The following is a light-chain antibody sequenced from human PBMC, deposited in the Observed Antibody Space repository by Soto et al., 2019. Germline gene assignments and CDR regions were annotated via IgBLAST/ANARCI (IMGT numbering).Light chain of an antibody. CDR1: SSDVGGYNY. Sequence: QSALTQPASVSGSPGQSITISCTGTSSDVGGYNYVSWYQQHPGKAPKLMIYDVSNRPSGVSNRFSGSKSGNTASLTISGLQAEDEADYYSSSYTSSSTPYVFGTGTKLTV. CDR3: SSYTSSSTPYV. CDR2: DVS. V-gene: IGLV2-14*01. J-gene: IGLJ1*01.